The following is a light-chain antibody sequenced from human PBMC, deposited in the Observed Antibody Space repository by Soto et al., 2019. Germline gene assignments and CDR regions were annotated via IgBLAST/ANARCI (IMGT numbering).Light chain of an antibody. V-gene: IGKV3-20*01. CDR3: HQYGISPPT. CDR1: QSVSSNY. Sequence: EIVLTQSPGTLSLSPGERATLSCRASQSVSSNYLAWFQQKPGQAPRLLIYGASSRATGIPDRFSGSGSGTDFTLTISRLEPEDFAVYYCHQYGISPPTFGQGTKVDIK. J-gene: IGKJ1*01. CDR2: GAS.